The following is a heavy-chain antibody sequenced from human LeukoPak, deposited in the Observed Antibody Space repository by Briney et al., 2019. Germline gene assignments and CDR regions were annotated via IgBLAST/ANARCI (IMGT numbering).Heavy chain of an antibody. CDR2: IYYSGST. Sequence: SETLSLTCTVSGGSISSSSYYWGWIRQPPGKGLEWIGSIYYSGSTYYNPSLKSRVTISVDTSKNQFSLKLSSVTAADTALYYCARHIVVVPATKIQTKNWFDPWGQGTLVTVSS. CDR1: GGSISSSSYY. D-gene: IGHD2-2*01. CDR3: ARHIVVVPATKIQTKNWFDP. V-gene: IGHV4-39*01. J-gene: IGHJ5*02.